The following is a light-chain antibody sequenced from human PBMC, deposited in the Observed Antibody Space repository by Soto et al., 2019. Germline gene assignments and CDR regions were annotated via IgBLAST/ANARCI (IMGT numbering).Light chain of an antibody. V-gene: IGKV3-11*01. Sequence: EIVLTQSPATLSLSTGERATPSCRASQSVSSYLAWYQRKPGQAPRLLIYDASNRATGIPARFSGSGSGTDFTLTISSLEPEDFAVYYCQQRSNWPLTFGGGTKVDIK. CDR1: QSVSSY. J-gene: IGKJ4*01. CDR2: DAS. CDR3: QQRSNWPLT.